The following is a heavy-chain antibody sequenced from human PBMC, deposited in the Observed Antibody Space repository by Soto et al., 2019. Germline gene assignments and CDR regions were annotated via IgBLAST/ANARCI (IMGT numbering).Heavy chain of an antibody. CDR3: ARGSSTPPRTRNYYYYYMGV. J-gene: IGHJ6*03. D-gene: IGHD2-2*01. CDR1: GGSFSGYY. V-gene: IGHV4-34*01. CDR2: INHSGST. Sequence: QVQLQQWGAGLLKPSETLSLTCAVYGGSFSGYYWSWIRQPPGKGLEWIGEINHSGSTNYNPSLKSRVTISVDTSKNQFSLKLSSVTAADTAVYYCARGSSTPPRTRNYYYYYMGVWGKGTTVTVSS.